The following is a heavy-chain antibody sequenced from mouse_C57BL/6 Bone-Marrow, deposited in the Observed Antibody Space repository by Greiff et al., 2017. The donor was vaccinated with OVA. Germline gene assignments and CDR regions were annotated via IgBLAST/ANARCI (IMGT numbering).Heavy chain of an antibody. D-gene: IGHD1-1*01. Sequence: VKLQQSGAELVKPGASVKLSCKASGYTFTSYWMQWVKQRPGQGLEWIGEIDPSDSYTNYNQKFKGKATLTVDTSSSTAYMQLSSLTSEDSAVYYCARWGTTVVAWYFDVWGTGTTVTVSS. CDR3: ARWGTTVVAWYFDV. V-gene: IGHV1-50*01. J-gene: IGHJ1*03. CDR2: IDPSDSYT. CDR1: GYTFTSYW.